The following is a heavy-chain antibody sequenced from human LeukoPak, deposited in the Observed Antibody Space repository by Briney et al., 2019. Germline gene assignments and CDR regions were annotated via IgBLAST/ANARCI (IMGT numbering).Heavy chain of an antibody. D-gene: IGHD5-18*01. J-gene: IGHJ4*02. CDR2: IKSNADGGTP. Sequence: KSGGSLRLSCAASGFSFMNAWMIWVRQAPGKGLEWVGRIKSNADGGTPDYAAPARGRFTISRDDSKNTLYLQMSSLKTEDTAVYYCTTFYHEYSPYWGRGTLVTVSS. CDR1: GFSFMNAW. CDR3: TTFYHEYSPY. V-gene: IGHV3-15*01.